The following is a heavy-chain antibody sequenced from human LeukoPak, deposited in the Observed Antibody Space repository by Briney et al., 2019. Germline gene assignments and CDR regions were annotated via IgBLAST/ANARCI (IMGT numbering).Heavy chain of an antibody. CDR3: ARDIFRLGESYFDY. CDR1: GDSISSSSSY. D-gene: IGHD3-16*01. J-gene: IGHJ4*02. Sequence: SETLSLTCTVSGDSISSSSSYWGWLRQPPGKGLEWIGSIYYSGNTYYNTSLKSRVTISVDTSKNQFSLKLNSVTAADTAVYYCARDIFRLGESYFDYWGQGTLVTVSS. V-gene: IGHV4-39*02. CDR2: IYYSGNT.